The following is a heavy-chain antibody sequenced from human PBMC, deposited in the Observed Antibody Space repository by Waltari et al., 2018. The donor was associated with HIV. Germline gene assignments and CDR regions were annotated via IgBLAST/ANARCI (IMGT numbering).Heavy chain of an antibody. V-gene: IGHV4-34*01. J-gene: IGHJ3*02. CDR2: INHSGST. CDR3: ARVPGRFGELPQGAFDI. Sequence: QVQLQQWGAGLLKPSETLSLTCTVYGGSFSGYYWSWIRQPPGKGLEWIGEINHSGSTNYNPSLKSRVTISVDTSKNQFSLKLSSVTAADTAVYYCARVPGRFGELPQGAFDIWGQGTMVTVSS. D-gene: IGHD3-10*01. CDR1: GGSFSGYY.